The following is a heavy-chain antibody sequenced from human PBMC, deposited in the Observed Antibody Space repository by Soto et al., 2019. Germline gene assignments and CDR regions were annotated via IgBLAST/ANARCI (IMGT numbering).Heavy chain of an antibody. J-gene: IGHJ4*02. CDR3: ATGSRQQWLVPSYFDY. D-gene: IGHD6-19*01. V-gene: IGHV1-24*01. Sequence: QVQLVQSGAEVKKPGASVKVSCKVSGYILTELSMHWVRQAPGKGLEWMGGFDPEDGETIYAQKFQGRVTMTEDTSTDTAYMELSSLRSEDTAVYYCATGSRQQWLVPSYFDYWGQGTLVTVSS. CDR2: FDPEDGET. CDR1: GYILTELS.